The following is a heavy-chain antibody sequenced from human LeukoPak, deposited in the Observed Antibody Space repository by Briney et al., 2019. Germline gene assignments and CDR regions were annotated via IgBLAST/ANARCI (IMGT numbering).Heavy chain of an antibody. J-gene: IGHJ4*02. CDR3: ASTSGPKGY. V-gene: IGHV3-48*03. CDR2: ISSSGSTI. CDR1: GFTFSSYE. Sequence: RGSLRLSCAASGFTFSSYEMNWVRQAPGKGLEWVSYISSSGSTIYYADSVKGRFTISRDNAKNLLYLQMNSLRAEDTAVYYCASTSGPKGYWGQGTLVTVSS. D-gene: IGHD1-1*01.